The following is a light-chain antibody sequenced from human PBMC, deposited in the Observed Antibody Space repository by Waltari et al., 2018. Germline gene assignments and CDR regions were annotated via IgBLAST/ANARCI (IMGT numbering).Light chain of an antibody. CDR1: VLAKKY. Sequence: SYELTQPSSVSVSPGQTARITCSGDVLAKKYARWFQQKPGQAPVLVISKDRERPSGIPERFSGSGSGTTVPLTISGAQVEDEADYYCYSAADNNPVVFGGGTKLTVL. CDR2: KDR. CDR3: YSAADNNPVV. V-gene: IGLV3-27*01. J-gene: IGLJ2*01.